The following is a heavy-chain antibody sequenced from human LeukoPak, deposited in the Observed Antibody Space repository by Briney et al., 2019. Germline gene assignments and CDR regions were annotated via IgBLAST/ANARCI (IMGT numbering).Heavy chain of an antibody. V-gene: IGHV4-59*01. Sequence: SETLSLTCTVSDDSISDYYRGWIRQPPGKGLEWIGYFHNSGTSTYNPSLKSRVTISADTSKNQFSLKLNSLTAADTAVYYCARDRYDFWSGYSFWGFDPWGQGTLVTVSS. CDR1: DDSISDYY. CDR2: FHNSGTS. D-gene: IGHD3-3*01. J-gene: IGHJ5*02. CDR3: ARDRYDFWSGYSFWGFDP.